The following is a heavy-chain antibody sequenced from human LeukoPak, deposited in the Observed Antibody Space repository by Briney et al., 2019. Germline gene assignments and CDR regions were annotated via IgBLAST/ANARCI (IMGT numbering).Heavy chain of an antibody. CDR1: GYTFTTYA. CDR3: ARVSIVITAAAIFDY. V-gene: IGHV1-3*04. J-gene: IGHJ4*02. Sequence: ASVTVSCTASGYTFTTYAMHWVRQAPGQRLEWMGWINTDNGNTKYSQKFQGRVTITRDTSASTAYMELSSLRSEDTAVYYCARVSIVITAAAIFDYWGQGTLVTVSS. D-gene: IGHD2-2*01. CDR2: INTDNGNT.